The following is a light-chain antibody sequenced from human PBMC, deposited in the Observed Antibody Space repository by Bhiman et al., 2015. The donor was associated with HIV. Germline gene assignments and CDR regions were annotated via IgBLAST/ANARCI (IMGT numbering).Light chain of an antibody. J-gene: IGLJ1*01. CDR2: AND. V-gene: IGLV1-47*01. Sequence: QSVLTQPPSASGTPGQRVTISCSGSTSNIGTYYVYWYQLLPGTTPKVLIYANDQRPSGIPERFSGSNSGNTATLTISGTQPMDEADYYCRAWDNSLYVFGPGTKVTVL. CDR1: TSNIGTYY. CDR3: RAWDNSLYV.